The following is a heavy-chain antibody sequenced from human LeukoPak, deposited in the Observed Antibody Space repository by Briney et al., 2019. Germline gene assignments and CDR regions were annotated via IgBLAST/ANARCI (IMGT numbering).Heavy chain of an antibody. V-gene: IGHV3-21*01. CDR1: GFTFSSYE. Sequence: PGGSLRLSCAASGFTFSSYEMNWVRQAPGKGLEWVSSISSSSSYIYYADSVKGRFTISRDNAKNSLYLQMNSLRAEDTAVYYCATSGGVNRIDYWGQGTLVTVSS. CDR2: ISSSSSYI. D-gene: IGHD2-8*02. CDR3: ATSGGVNRIDY. J-gene: IGHJ4*02.